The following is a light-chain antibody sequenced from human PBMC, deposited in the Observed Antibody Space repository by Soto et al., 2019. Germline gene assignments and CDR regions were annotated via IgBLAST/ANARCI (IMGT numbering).Light chain of an antibody. CDR2: AAS. CDR3: QQCYSSPRT. CDR1: QRISTY. J-gene: IGKJ1*01. Sequence: DIQMTPSPSTLSAGVGDRVTITCRASQRISTYLNWYQQKPGKAPTLLIYAASSLQSGVPSRFSGGGSGTDFTLTINTLQTEDFATYFCQQCYSSPRTFGQGTKVEIK. V-gene: IGKV1-39*01.